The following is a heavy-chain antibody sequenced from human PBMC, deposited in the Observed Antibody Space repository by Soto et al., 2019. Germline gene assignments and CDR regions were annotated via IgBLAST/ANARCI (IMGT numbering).Heavy chain of an antibody. CDR2: IYPGDSDT. Sequence: GASLKISWKCSGYSFTSYWICWVRQMPEKGLEWMGIIYPGDSDTRYSPSFQGQVTIAADKPISTAYLQWSSLKASDTAMYYCARLRRSGNYLHGMDVWGQGTTVTVSS. V-gene: IGHV5-51*01. J-gene: IGHJ6*02. D-gene: IGHD1-26*01. CDR1: GYSFTSYW. CDR3: ARLRRSGNYLHGMDV.